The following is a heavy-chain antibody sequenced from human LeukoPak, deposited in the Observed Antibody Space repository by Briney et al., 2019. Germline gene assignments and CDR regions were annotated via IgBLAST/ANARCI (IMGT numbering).Heavy chain of an antibody. Sequence: ASVKVSCKAPGGTFSGYAVSWVRQAPGQGLEWMGGIIPIFGTANYAQKFQGRVTITADEFTSTAYMELSSLRSEDTAVYYCARHGVRSIEVPSPPQIYNYYNGMDVWGQGTTVTVSS. CDR1: GGTFSGYA. J-gene: IGHJ6*02. V-gene: IGHV1-69*13. D-gene: IGHD2-21*01. CDR2: IIPIFGTA. CDR3: ARHGVRSIEVPSPPQIYNYYNGMDV.